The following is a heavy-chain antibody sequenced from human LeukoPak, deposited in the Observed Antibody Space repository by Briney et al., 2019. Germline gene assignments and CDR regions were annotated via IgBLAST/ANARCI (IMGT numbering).Heavy chain of an antibody. CDR3: AKYRAMIVVALDY. D-gene: IGHD3-22*01. CDR1: GFTFSSYA. V-gene: IGHV3-23*01. CDR2: ISVSGGST. J-gene: IGHJ4*02. Sequence: GGSLRLSCAASGFTFSSYAMSWVRQAPGKGLEWVSGISVSGGSTYYADSVKGRFTISRDNSKNTLYLQMNSLRAEDTAVYYCAKYRAMIVVALDYWGQGTQSPSPQ.